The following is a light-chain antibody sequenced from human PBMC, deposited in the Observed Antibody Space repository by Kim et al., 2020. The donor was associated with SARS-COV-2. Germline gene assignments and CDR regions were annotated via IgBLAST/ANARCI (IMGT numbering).Light chain of an antibody. CDR2: DAS. CDR3: QQYDNLLPCAREPLKMYT. V-gene: IGKV1-33*01. Sequence: DIQMTQSPSSLSASVGDRVTITCQASQDISNYLNWYQQKPGKAPKLLIYDASNLETGVPSRFSGSGSGTDFTFTISSLQPEDIATYYCQQYDNLLPCAREPLKMYTFGQGTKLEI. J-gene: IGKJ2*01. CDR1: QDISNY.